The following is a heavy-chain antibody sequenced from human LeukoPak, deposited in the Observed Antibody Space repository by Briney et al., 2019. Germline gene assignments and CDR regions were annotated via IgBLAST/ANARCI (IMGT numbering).Heavy chain of an antibody. CDR3: ARNERWLQLHYFDY. Sequence: SETLSLTCAVYGESFSSSSYYWGWIRQPPGTGLEWIGSIYYSGSTYYNPSLKGRVTISVDTSKNQFSLKLSSVTAADTAVYYCARNERWLQLHYFDYWGQGTLVTVSS. V-gene: IGHV4-39*07. D-gene: IGHD5-24*01. CDR1: GESFSSSSYY. J-gene: IGHJ4*02. CDR2: IYYSGST.